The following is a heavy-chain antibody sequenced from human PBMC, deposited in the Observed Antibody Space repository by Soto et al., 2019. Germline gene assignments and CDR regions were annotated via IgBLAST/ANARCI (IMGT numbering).Heavy chain of an antibody. CDR3: ARGRQQRDNHDAFDI. J-gene: IGHJ3*02. CDR1: GGSFSGYI. Sequence: PSETRPLTCDVSGGSFSGYIWTWIRQTPGKGLQWIGQINHSGSANYNPSLKSRVTISVDTSKNQCSLKLSSVTAADTALYYCARGRQQRDNHDAFDIWGQGTMVTVSS. V-gene: IGHV4-34*01. CDR2: INHSGSA. D-gene: IGHD5-18*01.